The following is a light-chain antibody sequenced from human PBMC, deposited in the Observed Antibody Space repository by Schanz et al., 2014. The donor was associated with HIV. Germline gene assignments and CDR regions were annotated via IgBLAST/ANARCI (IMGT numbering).Light chain of an antibody. CDR1: SSNIGSNY. Sequence: QSVLTQPPSASGTPGQRVTISCSGSSSNIGSNYVYWYLQVPGTAPKILIYMDNQRPSGVPDRFSGSKSGTSASLVIVGLQTGDEADYYCATWDSSMRRVFGGGTKLTVL. V-gene: IGLV1-47*01. CDR3: ATWDSSMRRV. J-gene: IGLJ3*02. CDR2: MDN.